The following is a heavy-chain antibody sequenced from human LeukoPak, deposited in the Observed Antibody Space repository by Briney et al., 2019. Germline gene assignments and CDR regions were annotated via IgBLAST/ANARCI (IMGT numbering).Heavy chain of an antibody. Sequence: SVKVSCKASGGTFSNYALSWVRQAPGQGLEWMGRIIPILDITNYAQKFQGRVTITADKSTSTAYMELSSLRSEDTAVYYCARDDYYDTSGYPPLGYFDYWGQGTLVTVSS. J-gene: IGHJ4*02. CDR1: GGTFSNYA. CDR3: ARDDYYDTSGYPPLGYFDY. V-gene: IGHV1-69*04. CDR2: IIPILDIT. D-gene: IGHD3-22*01.